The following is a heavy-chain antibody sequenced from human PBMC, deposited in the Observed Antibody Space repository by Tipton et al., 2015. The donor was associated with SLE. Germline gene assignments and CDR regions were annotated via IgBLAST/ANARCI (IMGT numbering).Heavy chain of an antibody. J-gene: IGHJ3*02. V-gene: IGHV3-48*03. CDR3: ARDWYSSGSDAFDI. Sequence: AVSGFTFSSYEMNWVRQAPGKGLEWVSYISSSGSTIYYADSVKGRFTISRDNAKNSLYLQMNSLRAEDTAVYYCARDWYSSGSDAFDIWGQGTMVTVSS. CDR2: ISSSGSTI. D-gene: IGHD6-19*01. CDR1: GFTFSSYE.